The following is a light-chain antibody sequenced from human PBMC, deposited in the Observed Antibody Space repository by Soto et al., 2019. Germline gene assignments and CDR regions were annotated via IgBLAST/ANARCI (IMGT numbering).Light chain of an antibody. CDR3: MQALQTPFT. V-gene: IGKV2-28*01. CDR2: LGS. J-gene: IGKJ4*01. Sequence: DIVMTQSPLSLPVTPGEPASISCRSSQSLLHSNGYNYLDWYLQKPGQSPQLLIYLGSNRASGVPDRFSGSGSGTDFTLKISRVDAEDVGDYYCMQALQTPFTFGGGTKVEIK. CDR1: QSLLHSNGYNY.